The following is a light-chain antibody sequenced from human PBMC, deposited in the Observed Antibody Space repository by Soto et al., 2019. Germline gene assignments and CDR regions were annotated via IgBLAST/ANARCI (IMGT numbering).Light chain of an antibody. Sequence: QSALTRPASVSGSPGQSITISCTGTSSDVGGYNYVSWYQQHPGKAPKLMIYDVSNRPSGVSNRFSGSKSGNTASLTISGLQAEDEADYYCSSYTSSSTSLVFGGGTKLTVL. V-gene: IGLV2-14*01. J-gene: IGLJ3*02. CDR3: SSYTSSSTSLV. CDR2: DVS. CDR1: SSDVGGYNY.